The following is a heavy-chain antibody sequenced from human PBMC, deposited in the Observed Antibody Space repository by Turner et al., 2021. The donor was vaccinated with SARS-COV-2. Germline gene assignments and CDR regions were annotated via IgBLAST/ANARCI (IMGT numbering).Heavy chain of an antibody. D-gene: IGHD6-19*01. CDR2: SGSI. Sequence: EVQLVASGGGLVQPGRSLRLSCAASGFTFDDYAMHWVRQAPGKGLEWVSGSGSIGYADSVKGRFTISRDNAKNSLYLQMNSLRVEDTALYYCVKDLGYSSGGMDVWGQGTTVTVSS. V-gene: IGHV3-9*01. J-gene: IGHJ6*02. CDR1: GFTFDDYA. CDR3: VKDLGYSSGGMDV.